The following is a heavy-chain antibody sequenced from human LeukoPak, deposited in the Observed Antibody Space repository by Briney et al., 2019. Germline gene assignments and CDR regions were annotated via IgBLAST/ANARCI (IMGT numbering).Heavy chain of an antibody. D-gene: IGHD3-22*01. V-gene: IGHV1-69*05. CDR1: GGTFSSYA. J-gene: IGHJ4*02. CDR2: IIPIFGTA. CDR3: ARGGGGSINYYDSSGYYWD. Sequence: GASVKVSCKASGGTFSSYAISWVRQAPGQGLEWMGGIIPIFGTANYAQKFQGRVTITTDESTSTAYMELSSLRSEDTAVYYCARGGGGSINYYDSSGYYWDWGQGTLVTVSS.